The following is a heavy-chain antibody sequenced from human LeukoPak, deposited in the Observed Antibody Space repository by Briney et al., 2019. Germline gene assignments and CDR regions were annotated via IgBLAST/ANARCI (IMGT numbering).Heavy chain of an antibody. CDR3: AKARGNYFTHLDY. D-gene: IGHD2/OR15-2a*01. CDR2: VTGSGDST. CDR1: GFTFTNYA. V-gene: IGHV3-23*01. J-gene: IGHJ4*02. Sequence: GGSLRLCCAASGFTFTNYAMSWVRQAPGKGLEWVSTVTGSGDSTFYAVSVKGRFTISRDNSKNTLFLQMNSLRAEDTAVYYCAKARGNYFTHLDYWGQGTLVTVSS.